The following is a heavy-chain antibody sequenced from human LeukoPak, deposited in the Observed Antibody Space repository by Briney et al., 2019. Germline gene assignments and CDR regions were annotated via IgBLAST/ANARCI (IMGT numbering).Heavy chain of an antibody. V-gene: IGHV4-59*01. CDR2: IYYSGST. J-gene: IGHJ4*02. CDR1: GGSISSYY. D-gene: IGHD3-10*01. CDR3: ARDATSDYYGSGSFDY. Sequence: SETLSLTCTVSGGSISSYYWSWIRQPPGKGLEWIGYIYYSGSTNYNPSLKSRVTISVDTSKNQFSLKLSSVTAAVTAVYYCARDATSDYYGSGSFDYWDQGTLVTVSS.